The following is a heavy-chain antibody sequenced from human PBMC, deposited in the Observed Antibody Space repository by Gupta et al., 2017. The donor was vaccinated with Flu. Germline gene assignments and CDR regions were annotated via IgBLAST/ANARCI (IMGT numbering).Heavy chain of an antibody. Sequence: QVQLVESGGDVVQPGKSLRLSCVASGFSFITYGMHWVRQAPGKGLEWVATITNDGKDKSYGDFVEGRFIVSRDSSRNTLYLEMNSLKTEDTAVYYCAKGYVSSWNPPFDNWGQGTLVSVSS. V-gene: IGHV3-30*18. CDR2: ITNDGKDK. J-gene: IGHJ4*02. CDR1: GFSFITYG. CDR3: AKGYVSSWNPPFDN. D-gene: IGHD6-13*01.